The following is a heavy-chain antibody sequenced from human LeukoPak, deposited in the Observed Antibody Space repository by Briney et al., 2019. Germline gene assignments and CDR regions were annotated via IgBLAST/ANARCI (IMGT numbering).Heavy chain of an antibody. CDR1: GFTFSSYS. CDR3: AREFDSGYDFDAFDI. Sequence: GGSLRLSCAASGFTFSSYSMNLVRQAPGKGLEWVSSISSSSSYIYYADSVKGRFTISRDNAKNSLYLQMNSLGAEETVGYYCAREFDSGYDFDAFDIWGQGTMVTVSS. V-gene: IGHV3-21*04. D-gene: IGHD5-12*01. CDR2: ISSSSSYI. J-gene: IGHJ3*02.